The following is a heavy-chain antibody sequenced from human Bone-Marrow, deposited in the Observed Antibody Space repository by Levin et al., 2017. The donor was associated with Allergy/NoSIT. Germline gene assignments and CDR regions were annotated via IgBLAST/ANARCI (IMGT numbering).Heavy chain of an antibody. CDR3: AKHGDAARPDY. J-gene: IGHJ4*02. Sequence: GGSLRLSCKGSGYRFTSYWIGWVRQMPGKGLEWMGIIYPGDSDTRYSPSFQGQVTISADKSISTAYLQWSSLKASDTAMYYCAKHGDAARPDYWGQGTMVTVSS. CDR2: IYPGDSDT. D-gene: IGHD6-6*01. V-gene: IGHV5-51*01. CDR1: GYRFTSYW.